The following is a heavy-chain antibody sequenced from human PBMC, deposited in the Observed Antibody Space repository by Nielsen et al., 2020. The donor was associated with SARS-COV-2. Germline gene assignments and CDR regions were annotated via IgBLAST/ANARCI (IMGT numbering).Heavy chain of an antibody. V-gene: IGHV3-9*01. J-gene: IGHJ6*03. Sequence: SLKISCAASGFTFDDYAMHWVRQAPGKGLEWVSGISWNSGSIGYADSVKGRFTISRDNAKNSLYLQMNSLRAEDTAVYYCARILASAMDVWGRGTTVTVSS. CDR1: GFTFDDYA. CDR2: ISWNSGSI. D-gene: IGHD2/OR15-2a*01. CDR3: ARILASAMDV.